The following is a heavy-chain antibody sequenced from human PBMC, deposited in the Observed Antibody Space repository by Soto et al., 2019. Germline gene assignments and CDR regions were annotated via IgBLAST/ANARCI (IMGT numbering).Heavy chain of an antibody. J-gene: IGHJ6*02. Sequence: QGQLVQSVAEVKKPGSSVSFSCKVSGGSFRNYGSIWVLQSPGKTLEWLGGIMPVFGTAVDEQKFQGRVTISADELMTTARLELSSLSSDDTDVYFCERALDYDLLTARDFALDVWGHGTTVTV. V-gene: IGHV1-69*01. CDR3: ERALDYDLLTARDFALDV. CDR1: GGSFRNYG. D-gene: IGHD3-9*01. CDR2: IMPVFGTA.